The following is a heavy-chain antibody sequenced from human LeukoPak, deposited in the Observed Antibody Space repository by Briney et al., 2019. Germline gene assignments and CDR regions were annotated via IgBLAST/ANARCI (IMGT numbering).Heavy chain of an antibody. CDR2: ISGSGGST. D-gene: IGHD2-2*02. V-gene: IGHV3-23*01. CDR3: ARGPAYQLLYLFDY. Sequence: PGGSLRLSCAASGFTFSSYAMSWVRQAPGKGLEWVSAISGSGGSTYYADSVKGRFTISRDNSKNTLYLQMNSLRAEDTAVYYCARGPAYQLLYLFDYWGQGTLVTVSS. CDR1: GFTFSSYA. J-gene: IGHJ4*02.